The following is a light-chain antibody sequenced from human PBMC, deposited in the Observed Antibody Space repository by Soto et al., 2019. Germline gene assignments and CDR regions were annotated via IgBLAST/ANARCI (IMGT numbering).Light chain of an antibody. V-gene: IGLV6-57*04. CDR1: SGSIASNY. Sequence: NFMLTQPHSVSESPGKTVTISCTRSSGSIASNYVQWYQQRPGSAPTTVIYEDNQRPSGVPDRFSGSIDSSSNSASLTISGLKPEDEADYYCQSYDSSNYVVFGGGTKVTVL. CDR3: QSYDSSNYVV. J-gene: IGLJ2*01. CDR2: EDN.